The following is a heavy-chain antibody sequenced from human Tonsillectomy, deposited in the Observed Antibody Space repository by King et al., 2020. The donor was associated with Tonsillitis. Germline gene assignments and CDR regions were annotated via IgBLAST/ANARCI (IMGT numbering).Heavy chain of an antibody. Sequence: VQLVESGGGVVQPGRSLRLSCAASGFTFSNYDIHWVRQAPGKGLEWVALIWYDGTIKYYAYSVKGRFTISRDNSKNTVFLQMNSLRAEDTAMYYCARGGYYSYYMDVWGKGTTVTVSS. J-gene: IGHJ6*03. CDR2: IWYDGTIK. CDR1: GFTFSNYD. CDR3: ARGGYYSYYMDV. V-gene: IGHV3-33*08.